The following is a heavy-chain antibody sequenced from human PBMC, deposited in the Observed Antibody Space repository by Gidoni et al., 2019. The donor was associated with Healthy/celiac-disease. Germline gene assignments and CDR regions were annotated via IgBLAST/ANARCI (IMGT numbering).Heavy chain of an antibody. V-gene: IGHV3-21*01. CDR2: ISSSSSYI. D-gene: IGHD4-17*01. CDR3: ARGDGDYVFDPY. Sequence: EVQLVESGGGLVKPGGSLRLSCAASGFPFSSYSMNWVRQAPGKGLEWVSSISSSSSYIYYADSVKGRFTISRDNAKNSLYLQMNSLRAEDTAVYYCARGDGDYVFDPYWGQGTLVTVSS. J-gene: IGHJ4*02. CDR1: GFPFSSYS.